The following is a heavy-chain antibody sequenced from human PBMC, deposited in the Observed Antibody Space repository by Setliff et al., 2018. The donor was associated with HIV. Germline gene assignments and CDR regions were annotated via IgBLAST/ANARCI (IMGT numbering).Heavy chain of an antibody. D-gene: IGHD3-3*01. CDR1: GNSISSSSHY. Sequence: PSETLSLTCSVSGNSISSSSHYWGWIRQPPGKGLEWIGSVYHSGTTNYNPSLKSRVTISIATSKNHLSLKLTSVTAADTAVYYCARGLTIFGVATPGFYYYMDVWGKGTTVTVSS. CDR2: VYHSGTT. V-gene: IGHV4-39*02. J-gene: IGHJ6*03. CDR3: ARGLTIFGVATPGFYYYMDV.